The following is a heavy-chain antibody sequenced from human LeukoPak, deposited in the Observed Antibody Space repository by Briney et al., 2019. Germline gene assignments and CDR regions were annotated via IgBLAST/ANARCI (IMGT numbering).Heavy chain of an antibody. CDR3: ARSRVGYCTGGVCPWYFDL. D-gene: IGHD2-8*02. CDR2: IYTSAST. Sequence: PSETLSLTCTVSGGSISSYYWSWIRQPAGKGLEWIGRIYTSASTNYNPSLKSRFTMSVDTSKNHFSLKLSSATAADTAVYYCARSRVGYCTGGVCPWYFDLWGRGTLVTVSS. J-gene: IGHJ2*01. V-gene: IGHV4-4*07. CDR1: GGSISSYY.